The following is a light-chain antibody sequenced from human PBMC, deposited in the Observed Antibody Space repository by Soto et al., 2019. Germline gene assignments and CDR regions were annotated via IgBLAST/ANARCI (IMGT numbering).Light chain of an antibody. CDR3: QQYNSSPT. J-gene: IGKJ1*01. CDR2: KAS. Sequence: DIQMTQSPSTLSASVGDRVTITCRASQSISSWLAWYQQKPGKAPKLLIYKASSLESGVPSRFSGSGSGTEFTLTISSLQPDDFATYYCQQYNSSPTFGHGTKVEIK. V-gene: IGKV1-5*03. CDR1: QSISSW.